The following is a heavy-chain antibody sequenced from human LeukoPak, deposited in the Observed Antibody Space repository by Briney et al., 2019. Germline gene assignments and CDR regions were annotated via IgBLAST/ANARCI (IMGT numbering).Heavy chain of an antibody. CDR1: GFTFSSYA. Sequence: GGSLRLSCAASGFTFSSYAMYWVRQAPGKGLVWVSRVQSDGGGTMYADSVKGRFTISRDNAKNTLYLEMNSLRAEDTAVYYCARAQVGAPTDHWGQGTLVTVSS. J-gene: IGHJ4*02. D-gene: IGHD1-26*01. CDR2: VQSDGGGT. V-gene: IGHV3-74*03. CDR3: ARAQVGAPTDH.